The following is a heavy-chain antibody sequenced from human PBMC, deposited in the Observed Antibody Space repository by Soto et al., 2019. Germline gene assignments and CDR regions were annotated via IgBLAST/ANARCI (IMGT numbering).Heavy chain of an antibody. V-gene: IGHV1-46*01. D-gene: IGHD3-22*01. Sequence: GASVKVSCKASGYTFTSYYMHWVRQAPGQGLEWMGIINPSGGSTSYAQKFQGRVTMTRDTSTSTVYMELSSLRSEDTAVYYCARSPSITMIVVAPGSFDIWGQATMVTVSS. CDR1: GYTFTSYY. CDR3: ARSPSITMIVVAPGSFDI. J-gene: IGHJ3*02. CDR2: INPSGGST.